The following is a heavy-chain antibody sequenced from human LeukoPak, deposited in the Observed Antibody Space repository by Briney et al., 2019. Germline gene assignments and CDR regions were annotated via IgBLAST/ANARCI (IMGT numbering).Heavy chain of an antibody. CDR2: ISSSSSYI. J-gene: IGHJ6*03. CDR3: AAQGVGATMRDYYYYYMDV. CDR1: GFTFSSYS. D-gene: IGHD1-26*01. Sequence: PGGSLRLSCAASGFTFSSYSMNWVRQAPGKGLEWVSSISSSSSYIYYADSVKGRFTISRDNAKNSLYLQMNSLRAEDTAVYYCAAQGVGATMRDYYYYYMDVWGKGTTVTISS. V-gene: IGHV3-21*01.